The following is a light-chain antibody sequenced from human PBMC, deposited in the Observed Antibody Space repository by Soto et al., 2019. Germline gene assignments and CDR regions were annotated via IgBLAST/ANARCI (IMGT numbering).Light chain of an antibody. CDR3: SSYTSRTPLV. CDR1: SSDVGGYNY. Sequence: QSALTQPASVSGSPGQSITISCTGTSSDVGGYNYVSWYQQHAGKAPKLMIYEVSNRPSGVSNRFSGSKSGNKASLTISRLHAADEADYYFSSYTSRTPLVFGTGTKLTVL. V-gene: IGLV2-14*01. CDR2: EVS. J-gene: IGLJ1*01.